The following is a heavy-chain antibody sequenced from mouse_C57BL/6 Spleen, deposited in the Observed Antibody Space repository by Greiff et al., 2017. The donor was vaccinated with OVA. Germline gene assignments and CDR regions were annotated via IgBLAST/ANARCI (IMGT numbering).Heavy chain of an antibody. D-gene: IGHD1-1*01. CDR2: ISSGSSTI. J-gene: IGHJ4*01. V-gene: IGHV5-17*01. CDR3: ARRLLGAMDY. CDR1: GFTFSDYG. Sequence: DVHLVESGGGLVKPGGSLKLSCAASGFTFSDYGMHWVRQAPEKGLEWVAYISSGSSTIYYADTVKGRFTISRDNAKNTLFLQMTSLRSEDTAMYYCARRLLGAMDYWGQGTSVTVSS.